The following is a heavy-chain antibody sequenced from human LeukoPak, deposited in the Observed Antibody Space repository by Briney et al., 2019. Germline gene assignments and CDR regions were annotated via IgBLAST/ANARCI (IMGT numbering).Heavy chain of an antibody. CDR2: ISSSSSTI. Sequence: GGSLRLSCVASGFTFNSYGIHWVRQAPGKGLEWVSYISSSSSTIYYADSVKGRFTISRDNAKNSLYLQMNSLRAEDTAVYYCARGGAVSGWFDPWGQGTLVTVSS. D-gene: IGHD6-19*01. V-gene: IGHV3-48*01. J-gene: IGHJ5*02. CDR3: ARGGAVSGWFDP. CDR1: GFTFNSYG.